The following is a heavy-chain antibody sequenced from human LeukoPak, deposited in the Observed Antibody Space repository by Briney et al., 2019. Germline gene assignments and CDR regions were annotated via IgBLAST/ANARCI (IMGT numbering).Heavy chain of an antibody. CDR2: IYYSGST. CDR1: GGSISSSSYY. CDR3: ARFFIAYCSGGSCYGNWFDP. Sequence: SETLSLTCTVSGGSISSSSYYWGWIRQPPGKGLEWIGSIYYSGSTYYNPSLKSRVTISVDTTKNQFSLKLSSVTAADTAVYYCARFFIAYCSGGSCYGNWFDPWGQGTLVTVSS. V-gene: IGHV4-39*07. D-gene: IGHD2-15*01. J-gene: IGHJ5*02.